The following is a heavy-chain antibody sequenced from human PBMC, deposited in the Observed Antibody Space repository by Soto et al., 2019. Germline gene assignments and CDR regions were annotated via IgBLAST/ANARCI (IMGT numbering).Heavy chain of an antibody. D-gene: IGHD2-15*01. V-gene: IGHV1-2*04. CDR1: GYTFTGYY. CDR2: INPNSGGT. CDR3: ATYLSCGGRGNKGCGRGV. Sequence: SVKVSCKASGYTFTGYYMHWVRQAPGQGLEWMGWINPNSGGTNYAQKFQGWVTMTRDTSISTAYMELSRLRSDDTAVYYCATYLSCGGRGNKGCGRGVWGQGRTVTVS. J-gene: IGHJ6*02.